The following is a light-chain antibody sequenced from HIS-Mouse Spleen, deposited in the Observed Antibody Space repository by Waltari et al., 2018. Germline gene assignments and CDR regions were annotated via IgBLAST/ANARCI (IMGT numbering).Light chain of an antibody. J-gene: IGLJ3*02. Sequence: SYELTQPPSVSVSPGQPARITCPGDAVPKQYAYWYQQKPGQAPGLVIYKDSERPSGIPERFSGSSSGTTVTLTISGVQAEDEADYYCQSADSSGTWVFGGGTKLTVL. CDR1: AVPKQY. CDR2: KDS. V-gene: IGLV3-25*03. CDR3: QSADSSGTWV.